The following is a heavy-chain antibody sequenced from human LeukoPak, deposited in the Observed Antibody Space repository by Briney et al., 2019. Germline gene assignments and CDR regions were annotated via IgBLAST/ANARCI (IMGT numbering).Heavy chain of an antibody. J-gene: IGHJ5*02. Sequence: PSETLSLTCAVYGGSFSGYYWSWIRQPPGKGLEWIGEINHSGSTNYSPSLKSRVTISVDTSKNQFSLKLSSVTAADTAVYYCARNPGGWFDPWGQGTLVTVSS. CDR1: GGSFSGYY. CDR2: INHSGST. D-gene: IGHD1-14*01. V-gene: IGHV4-34*01. CDR3: ARNPGGWFDP.